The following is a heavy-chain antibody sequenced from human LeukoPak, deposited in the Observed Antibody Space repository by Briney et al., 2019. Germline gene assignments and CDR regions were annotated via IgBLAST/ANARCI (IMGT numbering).Heavy chain of an antibody. J-gene: IGHJ4*02. V-gene: IGHV4-34*01. Sequence: WIGEINHNKSTNYNPSLKSRVTISVDTSKNQFSLNLTSVTAADTALYYCAHSSSSLPTDSWGQGTLVIVSS. D-gene: IGHD6-6*01. CDR3: AHSSSSLPTDS. CDR2: INHNKST.